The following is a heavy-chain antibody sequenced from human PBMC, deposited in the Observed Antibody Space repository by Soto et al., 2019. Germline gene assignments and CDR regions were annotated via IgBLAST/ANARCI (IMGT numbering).Heavy chain of an antibody. J-gene: IGHJ4*02. CDR1: GGSLSSYY. D-gene: IGHD1-1*01. CDR3: ARTLPNRQLFDS. Sequence: PSETLSLTCTVSGGSLSSYYWTWIRQPPGKGLEWIGYVYYSGNTNYNPSLKSRVTISVDTSKNQFSLRLGSVTAADTAVYYCARTLPNRQLFDSWSQGTLVTVSS. V-gene: IGHV4-59*01. CDR2: VYYSGNT.